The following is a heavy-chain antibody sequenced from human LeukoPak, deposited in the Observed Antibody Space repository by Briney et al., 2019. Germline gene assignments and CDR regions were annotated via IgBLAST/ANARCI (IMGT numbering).Heavy chain of an antibody. D-gene: IGHD3-10*01. CDR1: GYTLTELF. J-gene: IGHJ4*02. Sequence: ASVKVSCKVSGYTLTELFMHWVRQAPGKGLEWMGWISAYNGNTNYAQKLQGRVTLTTATSTSTAYRELRSQRSDDTAVYYCARERFGSGSYSFDYWGQGTLVTVSS. CDR3: ARERFGSGSYSFDY. CDR2: ISAYNGNT. V-gene: IGHV1-18*01.